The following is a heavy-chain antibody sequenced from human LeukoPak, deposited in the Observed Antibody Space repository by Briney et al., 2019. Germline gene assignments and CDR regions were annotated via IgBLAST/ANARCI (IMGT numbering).Heavy chain of an antibody. J-gene: IGHJ4*02. V-gene: IGHV3-23*01. CDR1: GFTFSSYA. Sequence: LPGGSLRLSCAASGFTFSSYAMSWVRQAPGKGLEWVSAISGSGGSTYYADSVKGRFTISRDNSKNTLYLQMNSLRAEDTAVYYCAKVVSSSWIELCFDYWGQGTLVTVSS. D-gene: IGHD6-13*01. CDR2: ISGSGGST. CDR3: AKVVSSSWIELCFDY.